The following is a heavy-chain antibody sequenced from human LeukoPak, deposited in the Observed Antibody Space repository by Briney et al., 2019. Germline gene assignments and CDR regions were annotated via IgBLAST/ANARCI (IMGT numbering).Heavy chain of an antibody. D-gene: IGHD3-22*01. CDR3: ARAPGSYYYDSSGYDY. J-gene: IGHJ4*02. V-gene: IGHV1-18*04. CDR2: ISAYNGNT. Sequence: ASVKVSCKASGYTFTSYGISWVRQAPGQGLEWMGWISAYNGNTNYAQKLQGRVTMTTDISTSTAYMELRSLRSDDTAVYYCARAPGSYYYDSSGYDYWGQGTLVTVSS. CDR1: GYTFTSYG.